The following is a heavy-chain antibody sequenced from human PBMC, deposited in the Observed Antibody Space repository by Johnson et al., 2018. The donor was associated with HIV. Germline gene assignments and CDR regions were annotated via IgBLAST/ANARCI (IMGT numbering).Heavy chain of an antibody. D-gene: IGHD6-13*01. CDR1: GFTFSSYA. J-gene: IGHJ3*02. CDR3: ARGVKQQLNVVDAFDI. CDR2: ISSNGGST. Sequence: MLLVESGGDMVQPGRSLRLSCAASGFTFSSYAMHWVRQAPGKGLEYVSAISSNGGSTYYANSVKGRFTISRDNSKNTLYLQMGSLRAEDMAVYYCARGVKQQLNVVDAFDIWGQGTKVTVSS. V-gene: IGHV3-64*01.